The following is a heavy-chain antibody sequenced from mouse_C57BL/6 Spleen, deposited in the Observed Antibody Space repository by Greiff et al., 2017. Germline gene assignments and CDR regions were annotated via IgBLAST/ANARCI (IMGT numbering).Heavy chain of an antibody. CDR2: INPNNGGT. CDR3: ARQEYYYGSSYGYFGG. D-gene: IGHD1-1*01. CDR1: GYTFTDYY. J-gene: IGHJ1*03. Sequence: EVQLQESGPELVKPGASVKMSCKASGYTFTDYYMHWVKQSHGKSLEWIGYINPNNGGTSYNQKFKGKATLTVNKSSSTAYMELRSLTSEDSAVYYCARQEYYYGSSYGYFGGWGTGTTVTVAS. V-gene: IGHV1-22*01.